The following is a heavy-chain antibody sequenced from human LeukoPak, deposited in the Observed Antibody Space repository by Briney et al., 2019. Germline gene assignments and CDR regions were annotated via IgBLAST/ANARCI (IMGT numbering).Heavy chain of an antibody. CDR3: ARAIMVWGVTNAFDI. D-gene: IGHD3-10*01. CDR2: ISSSSSYI. J-gene: IGHJ3*02. V-gene: IGHV3-21*01. Sequence: KTGGSLRLSCAASGFTFSSYSINWVRQAPGKGLEWVSSISSSSSYIYYADSVKGRFTISRDNAKNSLYLQMNSLRAEDTAVYYCARAIMVWGVTNAFDIWGQGTMVTVSS. CDR1: GFTFSSYS.